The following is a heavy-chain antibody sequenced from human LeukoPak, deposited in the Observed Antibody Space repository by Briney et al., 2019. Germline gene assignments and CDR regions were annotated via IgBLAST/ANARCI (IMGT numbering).Heavy chain of an antibody. Sequence: SETLSLTCTISGGSSSGYYWSWIRQPPGKGLEWIGFVCNSEYTRYNPSLKSRVSISFDTSKNQFSLRLTSVTAPDTAVYYCARNLGNHGSYLFDYWGQGTLVTVSS. CDR1: GGSSSGYY. D-gene: IGHD6-19*01. J-gene: IGHJ4*02. CDR2: VCNSEYT. CDR3: ARNLGNHGSYLFDY. V-gene: IGHV4-59*08.